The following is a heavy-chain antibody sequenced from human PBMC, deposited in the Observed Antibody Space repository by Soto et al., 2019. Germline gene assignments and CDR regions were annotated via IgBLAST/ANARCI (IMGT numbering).Heavy chain of an antibody. D-gene: IGHD1-7*01. CDR3: ATMGTPATGLCYFDY. CDR1: GGSITSGNYY. J-gene: IGHJ4*02. V-gene: IGHV4-30-4*01. Sequence: SETLSLTCTVSGGSITSGNYYWSWIRQPPGKGLEWIGFISYSGSTYYNASLKSRFTISVDTSKNQFSLNLSFVTAADTAVYYCATMGTPATGLCYFDYWGQGTLVTVSS. CDR2: ISYSGST.